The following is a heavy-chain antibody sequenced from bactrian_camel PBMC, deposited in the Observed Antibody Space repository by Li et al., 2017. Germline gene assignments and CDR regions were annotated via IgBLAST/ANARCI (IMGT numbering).Heavy chain of an antibody. D-gene: IGHD6*01. CDR2: INFGGGST. J-gene: IGHJ6*01. CDR1: GFTFSNYG. Sequence: DVQLVESGGGLVQPGGSLRLSCAASGFTFSNYGMNWVRQAPGKGLEWISAINFGGGSTYYADSVKGRFTISQDGAKNMAYLQMNNLKPEDTAMYHCAADPITGPPGGSWYIQGQLDFDYQGQGTQVTVS. CDR3: AADPITGPPGGSWYIQGQLDFDY. V-gene: IGHV3S40*01.